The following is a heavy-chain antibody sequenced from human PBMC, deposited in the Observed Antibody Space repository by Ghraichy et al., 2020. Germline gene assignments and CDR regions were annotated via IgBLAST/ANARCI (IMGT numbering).Heavy chain of an antibody. CDR1: GGSISSSSYY. CDR3: ARCVTYYDSSGYPFDY. D-gene: IGHD3-22*01. CDR2: IYYSGST. J-gene: IGHJ4*02. Sequence: SETLSLTCTVSGGSISSSSYYWGWIRQPPGKGLEWIGSIYYSGSTYYNPSLKSRVTISVDTSKNQFSLKLSSVTAADTAVYYCARCVTYYDSSGYPFDYWGQGTLVTVSS. V-gene: IGHV4-39*07.